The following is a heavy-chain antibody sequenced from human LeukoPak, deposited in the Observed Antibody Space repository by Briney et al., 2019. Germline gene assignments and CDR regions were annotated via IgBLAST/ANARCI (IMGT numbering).Heavy chain of an antibody. V-gene: IGHV3-23*01. CDR3: AKDETSYGQAIDY. CDR2: ISGSGGGT. D-gene: IGHD5-18*01. CDR1: RFTFSSYA. J-gene: IGHJ4*02. Sequence: EGSLRLSCAASRFTFSSYAMSWVRQAPGKGLEWVSAISGSGGGTYYADSVKGRFTISRDNSKNTLYLQMNSLRAEDTAVYYCAKDETSYGQAIDYWGQGTLVTVSS.